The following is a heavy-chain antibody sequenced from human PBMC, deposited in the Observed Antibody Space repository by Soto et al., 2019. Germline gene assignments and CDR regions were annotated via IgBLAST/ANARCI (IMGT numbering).Heavy chain of an antibody. CDR2: ISGDSGNT. CDR1: GYMFTKSA. Sequence: GASVKVSCKVSGYMFTKSAMHSVRQAPGQRLEWMGWISGDSGNTKYSPKLQDRVTITRDTSASTAYMELSSLRSEDTALYYCARDGVAAGNINFDYWGQGTLVTVSS. J-gene: IGHJ4*01. V-gene: IGHV1-3*01. CDR3: ARDGVAAGNINFDY. D-gene: IGHD6-19*01.